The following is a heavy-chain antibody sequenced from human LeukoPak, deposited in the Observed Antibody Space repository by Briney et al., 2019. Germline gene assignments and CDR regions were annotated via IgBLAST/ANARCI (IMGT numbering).Heavy chain of an antibody. CDR2: IKQDGSEK. CDR3: AKEYCGGDCYVSAFDI. Sequence: GGSLRLSCAASRFTFSSYWMSWVRQAPGKGLEWVANIKQDGSEKYYVDSVKGRFTISRDNAKNSLYLQMNSLRAEDTAVYYCAKEYCGGDCYVSAFDIWGQGTMVTVSS. D-gene: IGHD2-21*02. J-gene: IGHJ3*02. CDR1: RFTFSSYW. V-gene: IGHV3-7*01.